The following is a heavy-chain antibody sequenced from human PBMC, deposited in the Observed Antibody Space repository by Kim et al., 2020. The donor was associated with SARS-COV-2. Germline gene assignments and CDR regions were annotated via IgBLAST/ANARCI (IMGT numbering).Heavy chain of an antibody. V-gene: IGHV3-21*01. J-gene: IGHJ4*02. Sequence: YADSLKSRFTISRDDAKNSLYLQMNSRRAEDTAVYYCAREVEIATNTFDYWGQGTLVTVSS. D-gene: IGHD2-21*01. CDR3: AREVEIATNTFDY.